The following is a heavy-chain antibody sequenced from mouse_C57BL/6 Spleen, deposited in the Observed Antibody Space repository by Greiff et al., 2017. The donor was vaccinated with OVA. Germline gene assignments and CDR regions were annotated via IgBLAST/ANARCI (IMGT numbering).Heavy chain of an antibody. CDR1: GFSLTSYG. Sequence: VKLVESGPGLVQPSQSLSITCTVSGFSLTSYGVHWVRQSPGKGLEWLGVIWSGGSTDYNAAFISRLSISKDNSKSQVFFKMNSLQADDTAIYYCARNWAHYCYGRGFAYWGQGTLVTVSA. V-gene: IGHV2-2*01. J-gene: IGHJ3*01. CDR2: IWSGGST. D-gene: IGHD2-12*01. CDR3: ARNWAHYCYGRGFAY.